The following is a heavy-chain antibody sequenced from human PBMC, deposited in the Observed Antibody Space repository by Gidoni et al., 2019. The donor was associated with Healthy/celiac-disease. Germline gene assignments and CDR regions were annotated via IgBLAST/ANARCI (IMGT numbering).Heavy chain of an antibody. Sequence: EVQLVESGGGLVQPGGSLRLSCEASGFTFRIYWMSWVRQAPGKGLDWVANIKQDGSEKYYVDSVKGRFTISRDNAKNSLYLQMNSLRAEDTAVYYCARDLGITIFGVVQTRYYYYGMDVWGQGTTVTVSS. CDR2: IKQDGSEK. J-gene: IGHJ6*02. V-gene: IGHV3-7*03. CDR1: GFTFRIYW. CDR3: ARDLGITIFGVVQTRYYYYGMDV. D-gene: IGHD3-3*01.